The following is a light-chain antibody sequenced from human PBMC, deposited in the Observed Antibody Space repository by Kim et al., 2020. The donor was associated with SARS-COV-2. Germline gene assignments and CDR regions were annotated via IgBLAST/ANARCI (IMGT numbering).Light chain of an antibody. V-gene: IGKV3-11*01. Sequence: SQADRFTPSCRARQSVSSYLAWYQQKPGQAPRLLIYAASSRATGIPARFSGSESGTDFTLTISSIGPEDFAVYYCQQRSNCPLTFGGGTKVDIK. CDR1: QSVSSY. CDR3: QQRSNCPLT. CDR2: AAS. J-gene: IGKJ4*01.